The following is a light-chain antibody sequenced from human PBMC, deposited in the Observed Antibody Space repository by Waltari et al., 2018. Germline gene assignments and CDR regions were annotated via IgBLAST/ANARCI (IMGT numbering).Light chain of an antibody. CDR3: GTWDSSLSAVV. J-gene: IGLJ2*01. V-gene: IGLV1-51*02. CDR2: ENN. CDR1: SSNIGNNY. Sequence: QSVLTQPPSVSAAPGQKVTISCSGSSSNIGNNYVSWYQHLPGTAPELLIYENNKRPSGIPDRFSGSKSGTSATLGSTGLQTGDEADYYCGTWDSSLSAVVFGGGTKLTVL.